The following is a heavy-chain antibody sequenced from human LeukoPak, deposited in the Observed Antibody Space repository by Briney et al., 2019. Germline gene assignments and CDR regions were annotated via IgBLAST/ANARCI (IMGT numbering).Heavy chain of an antibody. D-gene: IGHD3-9*01. CDR3: ARGLDDIDNWFDP. J-gene: IGHJ5*02. Sequence: ASETLSLTCAVYGGSFSGYYWSWIRQPPGKGLEWIGEINHSGSTNYNPSLKSRVTISVDTSKNQFSLKLSSVTAADTAVYYCARGLDDIDNWFDPWGQGTLVTVSS. CDR1: GGSFSGYY. CDR2: INHSGST. V-gene: IGHV4-34*01.